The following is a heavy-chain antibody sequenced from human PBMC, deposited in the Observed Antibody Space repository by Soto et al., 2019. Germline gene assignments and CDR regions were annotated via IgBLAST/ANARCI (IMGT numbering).Heavy chain of an antibody. D-gene: IGHD3-22*01. CDR1: VFTFISDA. J-gene: IGHJ4*02. CDR2: ISGSGGST. CDR3: AKEHPGYYYDSSGQIYYFDY. V-gene: IGHV3-23*01. Sequence: PGGSVRISCVASVFTFISDAMSLVRQAPGKGLEWVSAISGSGGSTYYADSVKGRFTISRDNSKNTLYLQMNSLRAEDTAVYYCAKEHPGYYYDSSGQIYYFDYWGQGTLVTVSS.